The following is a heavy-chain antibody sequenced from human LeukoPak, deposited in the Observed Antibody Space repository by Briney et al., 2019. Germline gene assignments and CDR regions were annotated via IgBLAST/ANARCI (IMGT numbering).Heavy chain of an antibody. D-gene: IGHD3-10*01. V-gene: IGHV3-43D*03. Sequence: PGGSLRLSCAASGFTFDDYAMHWVRQAPGKGLEWVSLISWDGGSTYYADSVKGGFTISRDNSTNSLYLKMNSLRVEDTALYYCATHSYYYGSGSYPHYLDYWGQGTLVTVSS. CDR1: GFTFDDYA. CDR2: ISWDGGST. CDR3: ATHSYYYGSGSYPHYLDY. J-gene: IGHJ4*02.